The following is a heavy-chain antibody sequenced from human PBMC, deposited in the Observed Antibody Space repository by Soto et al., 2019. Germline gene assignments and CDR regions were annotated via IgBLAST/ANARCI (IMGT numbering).Heavy chain of an antibody. CDR3: AKSLRGSSPFDY. Sequence: PGGSLRLSCATSGVTFSSYARSWVRQTPGQGLEWVSTISGSGGNTYYADSVKGRFTISRDNSKNTLYLQMNSLRAEDTAVYYCAKSLRGSSPFDYRGQGTLVTVSS. J-gene: IGHJ4*02. CDR2: ISGSGGNT. V-gene: IGHV3-23*01. CDR1: GVTFSSYA. D-gene: IGHD1-26*01.